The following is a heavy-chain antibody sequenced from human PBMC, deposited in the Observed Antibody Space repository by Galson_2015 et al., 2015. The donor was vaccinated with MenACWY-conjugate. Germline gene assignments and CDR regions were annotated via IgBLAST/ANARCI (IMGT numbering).Heavy chain of an antibody. Sequence: SLRLSCAASGFTFGSYWMHWVRHVPGKGLVWVSRIDRAGSSTTYADSVKGRFTISRDNAKNTLYLQMNSLRAEDTAVYYCARDPSEPTVYLPPNWLAPCGQATQYIVSS. CDR2: IDRAGSST. V-gene: IGHV3-74*01. CDR3: ARDPSEPTVYLPPNWLAP. J-gene: IGHJ5*02. CDR1: GFTFGSYW. D-gene: IGHD4-11*01.